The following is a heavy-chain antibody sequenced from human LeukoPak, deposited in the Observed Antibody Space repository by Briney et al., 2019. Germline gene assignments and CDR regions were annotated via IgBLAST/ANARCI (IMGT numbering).Heavy chain of an antibody. Sequence: SETLSLTCTVSGGAISSGDYNWSWIRQPPGKGLEWIGYIYYSGSTYYNPSLKSRVTISVDTSKNQFSLKLSSVTAADTAVYYCARGHSRSWYDKYFQHWGQGTLVTVSS. J-gene: IGHJ1*01. CDR1: GGAISSGDYN. D-gene: IGHD6-13*01. V-gene: IGHV4-30-4*01. CDR2: IYYSGST. CDR3: ARGHSRSWYDKYFQH.